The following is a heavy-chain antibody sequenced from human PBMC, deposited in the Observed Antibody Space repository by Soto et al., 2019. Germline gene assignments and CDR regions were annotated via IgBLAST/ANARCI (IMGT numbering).Heavy chain of an antibody. CDR3: ASSYGTSWYGDY. V-gene: IGHV1-69*06. CDR1: GGSFNNYA. D-gene: IGHD6-13*01. J-gene: IGHJ4*02. Sequence: VQLVQSGAEVKQPGSSVKVSCKASGGSFNNYAVTWVRQAPGQGLEWMGGIIPMSGTANYAQKFQGRVTITADKSTSTAYMELSSLRYDDTAVYYCASSYGTSWYGDYWGQGTLVTVSS. CDR2: IIPMSGTA.